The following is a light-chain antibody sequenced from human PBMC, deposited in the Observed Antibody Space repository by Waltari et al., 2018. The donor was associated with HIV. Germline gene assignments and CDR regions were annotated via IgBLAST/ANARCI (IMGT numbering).Light chain of an antibody. CDR3: SSYSRSNTLV. J-gene: IGLJ1*01. Sequence: QSALTQPASVSGSPGQSITLPCTGTSSDVGDHNSVSWYQQHPGKAPTLMIYAVNDRPSGISDRFSGSKSGNTASLTISGLRAEDEADYYCSSYSRSNTLVFGSGTKVTVL. V-gene: IGLV2-14*03. CDR1: SSDVGDHNS. CDR2: AVN.